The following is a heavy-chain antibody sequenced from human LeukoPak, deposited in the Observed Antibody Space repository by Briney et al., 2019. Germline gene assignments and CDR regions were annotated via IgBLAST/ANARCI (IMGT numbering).Heavy chain of an antibody. D-gene: IGHD3-10*01. V-gene: IGHV4-31*03. J-gene: IGHJ4*02. Sequence: TSETLSLTCTVSGGSISSGGYYWSWIRQHPGKGLEWIGYIYYSGSTYYNPSLKSRVTISVDTSKNQFSLKLSSVTAADTAVYYCARDHMVRQPLWGQGTLVTVSS. CDR3: ARDHMVRQPL. CDR1: GGSISSGGYY. CDR2: IYYSGST.